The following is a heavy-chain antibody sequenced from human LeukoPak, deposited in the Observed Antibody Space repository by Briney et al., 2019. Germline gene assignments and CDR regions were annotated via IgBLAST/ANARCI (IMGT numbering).Heavy chain of an antibody. CDR2: ISGSGGST. CDR1: GFTFSRYA. Sequence: PGGSLRLSCAASGFTFSRYAMSWVRQAPGKGLEWVSAISGSGGSTYYADSVKGRFTISRDNSKNTLYLQMNSLRAEDTAVYYCAKGNYYDSSGYGAFDIWGQGTMVTVSS. V-gene: IGHV3-23*01. D-gene: IGHD3-22*01. J-gene: IGHJ3*02. CDR3: AKGNYYDSSGYGAFDI.